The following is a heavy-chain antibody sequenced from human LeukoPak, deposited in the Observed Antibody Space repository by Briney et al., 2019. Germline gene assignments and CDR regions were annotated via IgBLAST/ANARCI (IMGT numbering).Heavy chain of an antibody. D-gene: IGHD2-21*02. Sequence: ASVKVSCKASGGTFSSYAISWVRRAPGQGLEWMGRIIPIFGTANYAQKFQGRVTITADKSTSTAYMELSSLRSEDTAVYYCARDRLHCGGDCDVPDYWGQGTLVTVSS. CDR3: ARDRLHCGGDCDVPDY. J-gene: IGHJ4*02. CDR2: IIPIFGTA. V-gene: IGHV1-69*06. CDR1: GGTFSSYA.